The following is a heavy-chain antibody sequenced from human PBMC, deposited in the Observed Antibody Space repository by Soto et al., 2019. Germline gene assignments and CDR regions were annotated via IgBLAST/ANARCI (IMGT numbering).Heavy chain of an antibody. CDR2: IYHSGST. D-gene: IGHD4-17*01. Sequence: TLSLTCAVSGGSISSGGYSWSWIRQPPGKGLEWIGYIYHSGSTYYNPSLKSRVTISVDRSKNQFSLKLSSVTAADTAVYYCARIVAIYGDYRGRFDPWGQGTLVTVSS. CDR1: GGSISSGGYS. V-gene: IGHV4-30-2*01. J-gene: IGHJ5*02. CDR3: ARIVAIYGDYRGRFDP.